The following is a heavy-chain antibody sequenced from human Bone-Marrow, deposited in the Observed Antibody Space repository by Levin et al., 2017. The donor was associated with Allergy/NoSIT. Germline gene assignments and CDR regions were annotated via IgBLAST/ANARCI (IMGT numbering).Heavy chain of an antibody. CDR2: ISAYNGNT. Sequence: GESLKISCKASGYTFTSYGISWVRQAPGQGLEWMGWISAYNGNTNYAQKLQGRVTMTTDTSTSTAYMELRSLRSDDTAVYYCARDCPKYYFDYWGQGTLVTVSS. CDR1: GYTFTSYG. V-gene: IGHV1-18*01. J-gene: IGHJ4*02. CDR3: ARDCPKYYFDY.